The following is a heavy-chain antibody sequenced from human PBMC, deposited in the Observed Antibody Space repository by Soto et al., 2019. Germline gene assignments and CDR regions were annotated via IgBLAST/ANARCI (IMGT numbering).Heavy chain of an antibody. CDR1: GFTFSSYS. D-gene: IGHD6-19*01. J-gene: IGHJ4*02. CDR2: ISSSSSYI. Sequence: GGSLRLSCAASGFTFSSYSMNWVRQAPGKGLEWVSSISSSSSYIYYADSVKGRFTISRDNAKNSLYLQMNSLRAEDTAVYYCARDGSPSSGYDYWGQGTLVTVSS. V-gene: IGHV3-21*01. CDR3: ARDGSPSSGYDY.